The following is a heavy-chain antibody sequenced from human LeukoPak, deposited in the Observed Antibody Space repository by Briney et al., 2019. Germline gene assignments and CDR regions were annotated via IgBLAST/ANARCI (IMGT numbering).Heavy chain of an antibody. CDR3: TTELGDFDY. D-gene: IGHD7-27*01. V-gene: IGHV3-30-3*01. J-gene: IGHJ4*02. CDR1: GFTFSSYA. Sequence: GGSLRLSCAASGFTFSSYAMHWVRQAPGKGLEWVAVISYDGSNKYYADSVKGRFTISRDNSKNTLYLQMNSLRAEDTAVYYCTTELGDFDYWGQGTLVTVSS. CDR2: ISYDGSNK.